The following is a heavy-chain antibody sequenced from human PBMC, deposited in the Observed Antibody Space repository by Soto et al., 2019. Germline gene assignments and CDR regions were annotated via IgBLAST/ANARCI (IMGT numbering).Heavy chain of an antibody. Sequence: PGGSLRLSCAASGFTFSNHAMNWVRQAPGKGLEWVSSIDSSGNFIYYADSVKGRSTISRDNAKSSLYLQMSTLKAEDTAVYYCARDPLWFGEIGYFDYWCQGALVNVSS. CDR1: GFTFSNHA. J-gene: IGHJ4*02. D-gene: IGHD3-10*01. V-gene: IGHV3-21*01. CDR3: ARDPLWFGEIGYFDY. CDR2: IDSSGNFI.